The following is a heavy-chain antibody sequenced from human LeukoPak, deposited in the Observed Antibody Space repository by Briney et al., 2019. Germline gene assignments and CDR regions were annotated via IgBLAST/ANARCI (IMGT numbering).Heavy chain of an antibody. CDR1: GYTFSSFG. J-gene: IGHJ4*02. CDR3: ARQNRTYSDFDY. CDR2: ISTDKGNT. V-gene: IGHV1-18*01. D-gene: IGHD2-15*01. Sequence: GASVKVSCKASGYTFSSFGISWVRQAPGQGLEWMGGISTDKGNTNHAQKFQGRVTMTTDTSTSTAYMELRSLRSDDTAVYYCARQNRTYSDFDYWGQGTLVTVSS.